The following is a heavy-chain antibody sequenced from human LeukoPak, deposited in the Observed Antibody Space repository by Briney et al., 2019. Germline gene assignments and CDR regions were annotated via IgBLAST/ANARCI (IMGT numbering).Heavy chain of an antibody. CDR1: GFTFSGSA. J-gene: IGHJ4*02. D-gene: IGHD3-16*01. CDR2: IRSKPNNYAT. V-gene: IGHV3-73*01. Sequence: GGSLRLSCAASGFTFSGSAMHWVRQASGKGLEWVGRIRSKPNNYATAYAASVKGRFTISRDDSENTAYLRMYRLKTEDTAVYYCLMKSGGGDYWGQGTLVTVSS. CDR3: LMKSGGGDY.